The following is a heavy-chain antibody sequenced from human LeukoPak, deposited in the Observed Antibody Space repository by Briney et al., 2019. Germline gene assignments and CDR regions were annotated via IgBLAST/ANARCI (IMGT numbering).Heavy chain of an antibody. D-gene: IGHD6-13*01. J-gene: IGHJ6*02. CDR2: IWYDGSNK. CDR1: GFTFSSYG. CDR3: ARTGIAAAGDYYYYGMDV. Sequence: GGSLRLSCAASGFTFSSYGMHWVRQAPGKGLEWVAVIWYDGSNKYYAGSVKGRFTISRDNSKNALYLQMNSLRAEDTAVYYCARTGIAAAGDYYYYGMDVWGQGTTVTVSS. V-gene: IGHV3-33*01.